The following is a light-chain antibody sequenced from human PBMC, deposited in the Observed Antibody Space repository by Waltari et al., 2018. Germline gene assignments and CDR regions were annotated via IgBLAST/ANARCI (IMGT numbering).Light chain of an antibody. CDR3: QQYDGEVVT. Sequence: DSVLTQSPGTLSLSPGERATLSCGASQIVTSISLTWYQQKLGQAPRLLIYGTTSRATSIPDRFSGSGSGTDFTLTISRLEPEDFAVYYCQQYDGEVVTFGGGTKVEI. CDR2: GTT. CDR1: QIVTSIS. J-gene: IGKJ4*01. V-gene: IGKV3-20*01.